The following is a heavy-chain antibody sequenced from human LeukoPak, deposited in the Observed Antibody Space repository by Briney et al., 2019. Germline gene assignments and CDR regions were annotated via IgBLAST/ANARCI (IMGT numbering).Heavy chain of an antibody. V-gene: IGHV3-21*01. CDR3: ARDKQQRAFFDY. J-gene: IGHJ4*02. Sequence: GGSLRLSCAASGFTFSSYSMNWVRQAPGKGLEWVSSISSSSSYIYYADSVKGRFTISRDNAKNSLYLQMNSLRAEDTAVYYCARDKQQRAFFDYWGQGTLVTVSS. CDR1: GFTFSSYS. CDR2: ISSSSSYI. D-gene: IGHD6-13*01.